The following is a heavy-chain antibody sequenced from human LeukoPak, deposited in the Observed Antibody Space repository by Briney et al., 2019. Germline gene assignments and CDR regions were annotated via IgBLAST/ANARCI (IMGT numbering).Heavy chain of an antibody. J-gene: IGHJ6*02. Sequence: ASETLSLTCTVSGGSISSYYWSWIRQPPGQGLEWIGYIYYTGSTSYNPSLKSRVTISVDTSKNQFSLMLSSVTAADTAVYYCAKNWLSDHDFYVLGVWGQGTTVTVSS. V-gene: IGHV4-59*01. CDR3: AKNWLSDHDFYVLGV. CDR2: IYYTGST. D-gene: IGHD2-21*02. CDR1: GGSISSYY.